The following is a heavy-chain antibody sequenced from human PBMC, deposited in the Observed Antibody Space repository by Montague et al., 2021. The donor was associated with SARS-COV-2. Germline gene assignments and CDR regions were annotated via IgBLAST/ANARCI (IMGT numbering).Heavy chain of an antibody. CDR3: ARVRGAALDFGEVGYYGMVV. CDR1: GASVSTGHYY. CDR2: VYPSGNT. V-gene: IGHV4-61*02. D-gene: IGHD3-10*01. Sequence: TLSLTCTVSGASVSTGHYYWSWIRQPAGKGLEWIGRVYPSGNTNYNPSLKSRVSISGDTSKNQISLKLSSVTAADTAVYYCARVRGAALDFGEVGYYGMVVWGQGTTVTVSS. J-gene: IGHJ6*02.